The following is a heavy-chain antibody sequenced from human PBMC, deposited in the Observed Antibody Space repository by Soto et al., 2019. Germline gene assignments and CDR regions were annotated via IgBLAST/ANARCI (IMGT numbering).Heavy chain of an antibody. V-gene: IGHV4-59*01. Sequence: SETLSLTCTVSGDSISSYYWSWILQPTGKGLEWIGYIYYSGSTNYNPSLMSRVTISVDTSKNQFSLKLSSVTAADTAVYYCARGVYSYGRFDYWGQGTLVTVS. CDR2: IYYSGST. D-gene: IGHD5-18*01. J-gene: IGHJ4*02. CDR3: ARGVYSYGRFDY. CDR1: GDSISSYY.